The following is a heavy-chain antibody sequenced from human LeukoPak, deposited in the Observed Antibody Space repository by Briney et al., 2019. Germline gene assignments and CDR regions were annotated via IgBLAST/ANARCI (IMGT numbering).Heavy chain of an antibody. CDR2: IHNDGSNDGSST. Sequence: PGGSLRLSCAASGVIFSSYWMHWVRQAPGKGLVWVSRIHNDGSNDGSSTNYADSVKGRFTISRDNAKNTLYLQMNSLRAEDTALYYCAKSWGYGFFMDYWGQGTLVTVSS. J-gene: IGHJ4*02. CDR1: GVIFSSYW. D-gene: IGHD5-18*01. CDR3: AKSWGYGFFMDY. V-gene: IGHV3-74*01.